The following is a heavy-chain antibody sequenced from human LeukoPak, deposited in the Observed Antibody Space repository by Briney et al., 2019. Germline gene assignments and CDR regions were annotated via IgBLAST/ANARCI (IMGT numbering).Heavy chain of an antibody. D-gene: IGHD3-3*01. Sequence: ASVKVSCKASGYTFTSYDINWVRQATGQGLEWMGWMNPNSGNTGYAQKFQGRVTVTRNTSISTAYMELSSLRSEDTAVYYCARGGGPRSGRGYYYYGMDVWGQGTTVTVSS. V-gene: IGHV1-8*01. CDR2: MNPNSGNT. CDR3: ARGGGPRSGRGYYYYGMDV. J-gene: IGHJ6*02. CDR1: GYTFTSYD.